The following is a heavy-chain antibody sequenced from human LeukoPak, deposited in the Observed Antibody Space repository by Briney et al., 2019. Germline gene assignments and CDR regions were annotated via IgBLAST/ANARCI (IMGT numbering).Heavy chain of an antibody. CDR3: ARWARSIAARQTPDCFDY. CDR2: IYPGDSDA. CDR1: GYSFTTYW. Sequence: GESLKISCKGSGYSFTTYWIGWVRQMPGKGLEWMGIIYPGDSDARYSPSFQGQVTISADKSISTAYLQWSSLKASDTAMYYCARWARSIAARQTPDCFDYWGQGTLVTVSS. D-gene: IGHD6-6*01. J-gene: IGHJ4*02. V-gene: IGHV5-51*01.